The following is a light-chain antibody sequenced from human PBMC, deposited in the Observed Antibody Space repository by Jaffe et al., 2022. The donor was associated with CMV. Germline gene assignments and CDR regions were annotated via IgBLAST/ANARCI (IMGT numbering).Light chain of an antibody. CDR3: QQYDNWPPWT. CDR1: QSVSSN. Sequence: EIVMTQSPATLSVSPGERVTLSCRASQSVSSNVAWFQQKPGQTPRLLIYGASTRAAAIPARFSGSGSGTEFTLIISSLQSEDFAVYYCQQYDNWPPWTFGQGTRVDIK. CDR2: GAS. V-gene: IGKV3-15*01. J-gene: IGKJ1*01.